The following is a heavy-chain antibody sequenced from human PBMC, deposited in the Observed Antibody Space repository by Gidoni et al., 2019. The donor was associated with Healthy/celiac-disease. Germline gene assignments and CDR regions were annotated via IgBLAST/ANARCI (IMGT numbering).Heavy chain of an antibody. CDR3: ARDTKPEYGDYGVGYYYYGMDV. J-gene: IGHJ6*02. Sequence: QVQLQESGPGLVKPSETLSLTCTVSCGSVSSGSYYWCWIRQPPGKGLAWIGYIYYSGSTNYNPSLKSRVTISVDTSKNQFSLKLSSVTAADTAVYYGARDTKPEYGDYGVGYYYYGMDVWGQGTTVTVSS. CDR2: IYYSGST. CDR1: CGSVSSGSYY. V-gene: IGHV4-61*01. D-gene: IGHD4-17*01.